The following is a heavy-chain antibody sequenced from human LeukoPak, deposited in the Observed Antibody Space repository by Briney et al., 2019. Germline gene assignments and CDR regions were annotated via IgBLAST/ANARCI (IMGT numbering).Heavy chain of an antibody. D-gene: IGHD2-15*01. V-gene: IGHV3-23*01. CDR1: GFTFSSYT. CDR3: ARELSGYYFDY. CDR2: ISSSGGST. Sequence: GGSLRLSCAASGFTFSSYTMSWVRQARGKGLEWVSTISSSGGSTYYPDPVKGRFTISRDNSKNTLYLQMNSLRAEDTAVYSCARELSGYYFDYWGQGTLVTVSS. J-gene: IGHJ4*02.